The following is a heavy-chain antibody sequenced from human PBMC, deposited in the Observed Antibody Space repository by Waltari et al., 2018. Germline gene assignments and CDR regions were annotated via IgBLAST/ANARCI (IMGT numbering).Heavy chain of an antibody. CDR3: ARDRASGDYDYVWGSYGDAFDI. Sequence: QVQLVQSGAEVKKPGASVKVSCKASGYTFTGYYMHWVLQAPGQGLEWLGWINPNSGGTNYAQKFQGRVTMTRDTSSSTAYMELSRLRSDDTAVYYCARDRASGDYDYVWGSYGDAFDIWGQGTMVTVSS. D-gene: IGHD3-16*01. CDR1: GYTFTGYY. CDR2: INPNSGGT. J-gene: IGHJ3*02. V-gene: IGHV1-2*02.